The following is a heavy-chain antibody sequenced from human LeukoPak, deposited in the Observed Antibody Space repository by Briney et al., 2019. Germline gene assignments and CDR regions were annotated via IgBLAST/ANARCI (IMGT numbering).Heavy chain of an antibody. CDR2: IYYRGTT. D-gene: IGHD3-10*01. V-gene: IGHV4-59*03. CDR3: AGVFSGRRPFEL. CDR1: GGSINDYY. Sequence: KSSETLSLTCTVSGGSINDYYWNWLRQPPAKGLEWLGFIYYRGTTNNNPSLKSRVTTSIDTSKKQFSLNLSSVTAADTAIYYCAGVFSGRRPFELWGQGILVTVSS. J-gene: IGHJ4*02.